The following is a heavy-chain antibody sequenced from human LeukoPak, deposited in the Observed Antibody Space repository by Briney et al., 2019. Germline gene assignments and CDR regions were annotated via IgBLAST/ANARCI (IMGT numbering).Heavy chain of an antibody. Sequence: GASVKVSCKVAGYTLIDLSMHWVRQAPGKGHEGKGGFDPEDGEIIYAQRFQGRVTMTADTSTDTTYMELSSLRSEDTAFYYCVTDTTVVAVAGLGAFDIWGQGTMVTVS. CDR3: VTDTTVVAVAGLGAFDI. CDR1: GYTLIDLS. V-gene: IGHV1-24*01. D-gene: IGHD6-19*01. J-gene: IGHJ3*02. CDR2: FDPEDGEI.